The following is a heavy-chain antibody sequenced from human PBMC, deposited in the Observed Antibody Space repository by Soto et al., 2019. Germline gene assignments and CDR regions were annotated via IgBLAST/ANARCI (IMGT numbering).Heavy chain of an antibody. CDR3: ARGGGSSSWFDP. Sequence: KPSETLSLTCAVSGGSISSGGYSWSWIRQPPGKGLEWIGYIYHSGSTYYNPSLKSRVTISVDRSKNQSSLKLSSVTAADTAVYYCARGGGSSSWFDPWGQGTLVTVS. D-gene: IGHD6-6*01. CDR2: IYHSGST. V-gene: IGHV4-30-2*01. CDR1: GGSISSGGYS. J-gene: IGHJ5*02.